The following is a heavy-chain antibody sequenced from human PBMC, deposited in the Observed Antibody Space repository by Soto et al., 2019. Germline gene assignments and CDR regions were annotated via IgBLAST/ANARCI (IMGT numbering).Heavy chain of an antibody. D-gene: IGHD3-22*01. V-gene: IGHV5-51*01. J-gene: IGHJ3*02. CDR2: MYPDDSDI. CDR1: GYSFSFYW. Sequence: GESLKISCKASGYSFSFYWIGWVRQMPGKGLEWMAIMYPDDSDIRYSPSFEAHVTISADKSTSTAFLQWSSLKASDTAMYYCATAYVYDFENSNYYRDAFDIWGQGTLVTV. CDR3: ATAYVYDFENSNYYRDAFDI.